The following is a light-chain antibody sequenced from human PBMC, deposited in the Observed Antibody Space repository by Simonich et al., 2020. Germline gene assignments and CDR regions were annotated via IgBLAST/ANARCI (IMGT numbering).Light chain of an antibody. Sequence: QSALTQPASVSGSPGQSITISCTGTSSDVGGYNYISWYQQHPGKAPKLRIYDVIKRPSGVSNRFSGSKSGNTASLTISGLQAEDEADYYCSSYTSSSTGVFGGGTKLTVL. J-gene: IGLJ3*02. CDR3: SSYTSSSTGV. CDR2: DVI. V-gene: IGLV2-14*01. CDR1: SSDVGGYNY.